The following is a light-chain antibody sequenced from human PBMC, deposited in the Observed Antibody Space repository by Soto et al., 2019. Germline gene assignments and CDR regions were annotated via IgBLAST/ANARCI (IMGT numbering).Light chain of an antibody. CDR3: CSYAGSYTDV. CDR1: SSDVGGYNY. J-gene: IGLJ1*01. CDR2: DVS. Sequence: SALTQPRSVSGSPGQSVTISCTGTSSDVGGYNYVSWYQQHPGKAPKLMIYDVSKRPSGVPDRFSGSKSGNTASLTISGLQAEDEADYYCCSYAGSYTDVFVTGTKVTVL. V-gene: IGLV2-11*01.